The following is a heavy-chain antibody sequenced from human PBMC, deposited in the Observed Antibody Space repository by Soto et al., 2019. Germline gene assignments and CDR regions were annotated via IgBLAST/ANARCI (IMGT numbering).Heavy chain of an antibody. J-gene: IGHJ4*02. CDR3: ASSSGSYCLDY. D-gene: IGHD1-26*01. Sequence: ASVKVSCKASGGTFSSYTISWVRQAPGQGLEWMGRIIPILGIANYAQKFQGRVTITRDTSASTAYMELSSLRSEDTAVYYCASSSGSYCLDYWGQGTLVTVSS. CDR1: GGTFSSYT. V-gene: IGHV1-69*02. CDR2: IIPILGIA.